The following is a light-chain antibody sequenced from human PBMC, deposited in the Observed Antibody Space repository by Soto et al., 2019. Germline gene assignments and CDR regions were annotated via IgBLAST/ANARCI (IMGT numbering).Light chain of an antibody. CDR2: DAS. Sequence: DIPMTQSPSAVSASVGDRLTITCRASQGISNYLVWFQQKPGKVPKRLIYDASNSPSGVPSRFSGSGSGTEFTLTINSLQPEDFATYFCLQHSSYPPTFGQGTKVEIK. V-gene: IGKV1-17*03. CDR1: QGISNY. J-gene: IGKJ1*01. CDR3: LQHSSYPPT.